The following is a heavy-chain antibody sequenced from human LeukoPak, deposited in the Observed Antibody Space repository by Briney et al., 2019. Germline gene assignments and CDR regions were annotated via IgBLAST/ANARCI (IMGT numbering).Heavy chain of an antibody. D-gene: IGHD3-3*01. V-gene: IGHV1-18*01. CDR3: ARGVDYDFWSGYFGY. CDR2: ISAYNGNT. CDR1: GYTFTSYG. J-gene: IGHJ4*02. Sequence: ASVKVSFTASGYTFTSYGISWVRQAPGQGLEWMGWISAYNGNTNYAQKLQGRVTMTTDTSTSTAYMELRSLRSDDTAMYYCARGVDYDFWSGYFGYWGQGTLVTVSS.